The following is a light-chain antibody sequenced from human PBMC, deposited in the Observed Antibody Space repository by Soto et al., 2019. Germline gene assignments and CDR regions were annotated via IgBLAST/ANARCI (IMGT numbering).Light chain of an antibody. J-gene: IGLJ2*01. CDR3: SSYATSNASVA. CDR2: DVS. V-gene: IGLV2-14*01. CDR1: SSDVGGYNY. Sequence: QSVLTQPASVSGSPGQSITISCTGISSDVGGYNYVSWYQQHPGKAPKLIIYDVSNRPSGVSYRFSGSKSGNTASLTISGLQAEDETYYYCSSYATSNASVAFGGGTKVTVL.